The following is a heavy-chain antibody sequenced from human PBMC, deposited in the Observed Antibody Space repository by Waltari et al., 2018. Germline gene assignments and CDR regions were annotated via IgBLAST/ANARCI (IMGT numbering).Heavy chain of an antibody. CDR3: ARWEASGYSYGYYFDY. CDR1: GFTVSSNS. Sequence: EVQLVESGGGLIQPGGSLRLSCAASGFTVSSNSMSWVRQSPGKGLEWVSVIYSGGSTYYADSVKGRFTISRDNSKNTLYLQMNSLRAEDTAVYYCARWEASGYSYGYYFDYWGQGTLVTVSS. V-gene: IGHV3-53*01. CDR2: IYSGGST. J-gene: IGHJ4*02. D-gene: IGHD5-18*01.